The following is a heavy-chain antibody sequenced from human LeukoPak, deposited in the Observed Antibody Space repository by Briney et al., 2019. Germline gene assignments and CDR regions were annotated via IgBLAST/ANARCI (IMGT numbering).Heavy chain of an antibody. J-gene: IGHJ5*02. CDR1: GYTFTSYY. D-gene: IGHD6-13*01. CDR3: AGSSWYRWWFDP. V-gene: IGHV1-46*01. CDR2: INPSGGST. Sequence: ASLKLSCKVSGYTFTSYYMHCVRQPPGQGAEGRGIINPSGGSTGYAQTFQGRVTMTRDTSTSTVYMELRSLRSEDTSVNYRAGSSWYRWWFDPWGQRTLVTVSS.